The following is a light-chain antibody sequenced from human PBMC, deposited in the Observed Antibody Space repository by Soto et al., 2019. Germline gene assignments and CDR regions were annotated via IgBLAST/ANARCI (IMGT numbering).Light chain of an antibody. CDR2: AAS. J-gene: IGKJ1*01. CDR1: QSISSH. Sequence: IQMSQSAASLSASVGDRVTITCRASQSISSHLNWYQQKPGKAPKLLIYAASSFQSGVPSRFSGSGSGTDFTLTISSLQPEDFATYYCQQSYSTPQTFGQRTKVDIK. CDR3: QQSYSTPQT. V-gene: IGKV1-39*01.